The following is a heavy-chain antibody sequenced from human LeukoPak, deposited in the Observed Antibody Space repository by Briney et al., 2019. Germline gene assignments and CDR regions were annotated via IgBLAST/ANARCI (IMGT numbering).Heavy chain of an antibody. D-gene: IGHD6-19*01. J-gene: IGHJ4*02. CDR3: ARDPLSSGWYPQPIDY. V-gene: IGHV4-59*12. Sequence: PSETLSLTCTVSGGSISSYYWSWIRQPPGKGLEWIGYIYYSGSTNYNPSLKSRVTISVDTSKNQFSLKLSSVTAADTAVYYCARDPLSSGWYPQPIDYWGQGTLVTVSS. CDR1: GGSISSYY. CDR2: IYYSGST.